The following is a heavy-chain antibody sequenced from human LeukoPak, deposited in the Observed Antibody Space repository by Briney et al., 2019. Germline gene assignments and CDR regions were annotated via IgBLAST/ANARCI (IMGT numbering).Heavy chain of an antibody. CDR2: IYYSGST. D-gene: IGHD3-10*01. J-gene: IGHJ4*02. V-gene: IGHV4-59*01. CDR3: ARVRGEGAYYFDY. Sequence: KPSETLSLTCPVSGGSISSYYWSWIRQPPGKGLEWIGYIYYSGSTNYNPSLKSRVTISVDTSKNQFSLKLSSVTAADTAVYYCARVRGEGAYYFDYWGQGTLVTVSS. CDR1: GGSISSYY.